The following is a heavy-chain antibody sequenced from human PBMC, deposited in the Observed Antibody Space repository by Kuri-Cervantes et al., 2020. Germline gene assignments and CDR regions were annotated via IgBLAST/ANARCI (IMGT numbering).Heavy chain of an antibody. J-gene: IGHJ1*01. CDR1: GFTFSTYA. CDR3: AKVGSSGWTEYFQH. Sequence: GESLKISCVASGFTFSTYAMNWVRQAPGKGLEWVSYISSSGSTIYYADSVKGRFTISRDNAKNSLYLQMNSLRAEDTAVYYCAKVGSSGWTEYFQHWGQGTLVTVSS. CDR2: ISSSGSTI. V-gene: IGHV3-48*04. D-gene: IGHD6-19*01.